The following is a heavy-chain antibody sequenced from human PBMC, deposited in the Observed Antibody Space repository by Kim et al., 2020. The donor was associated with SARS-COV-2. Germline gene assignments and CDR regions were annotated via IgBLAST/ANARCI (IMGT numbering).Heavy chain of an antibody. CDR2: TYYNSKWIN. J-gene: IGHJ5*02. V-gene: IGHV6-1*01. CDR1: GDSVSNNG. CDR3: ARGWLRSWFDP. Sequence: SQTLSLTCAISGDSVSNNGCNWVRQSPSRGLEWLGRTYYNSKWINDYADSMAGRITINPDTSKNQFSLHLNSVTPEDTGVYYCARGWLRSWFDPWGQGTLVTVSS. D-gene: IGHD5-12*01.